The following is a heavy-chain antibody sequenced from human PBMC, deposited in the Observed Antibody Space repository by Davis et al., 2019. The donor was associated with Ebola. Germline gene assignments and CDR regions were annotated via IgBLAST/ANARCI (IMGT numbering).Heavy chain of an antibody. D-gene: IGHD6-13*01. Sequence: ASVKVSCKASGYTFTAYHMHWVRQAPGQGLEWMGRMNPLSGGTNYAQQFQGRVTMIRDTSISTAYTELSSLTYDDTAVYYCARLCSSSCPNDYWGQGTLVTVSS. V-gene: IGHV1-2*06. J-gene: IGHJ4*02. CDR1: GYTFTAYH. CDR3: ARLCSSSCPNDY. CDR2: MNPLSGGT.